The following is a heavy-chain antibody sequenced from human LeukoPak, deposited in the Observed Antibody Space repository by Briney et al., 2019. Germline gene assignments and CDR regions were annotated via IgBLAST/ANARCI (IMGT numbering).Heavy chain of an antibody. CDR2: LSGSGGTT. J-gene: IGHJ4*02. Sequence: GGTLRLSCAASGFTFSSYGMSWVRQAPGKGLEWVSALSGSGGTTYHADSVKGRFTISRDNSKNTLFLLMNSLRAEDTAVYYCAKLKTVVAIPNPDYWGQGTLVTVSS. CDR3: AKLKTVVAIPNPDY. V-gene: IGHV3-23*01. D-gene: IGHD2-15*01. CDR1: GFTFSSYG.